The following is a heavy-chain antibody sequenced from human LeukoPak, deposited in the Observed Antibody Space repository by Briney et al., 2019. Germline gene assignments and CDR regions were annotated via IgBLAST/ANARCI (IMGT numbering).Heavy chain of an antibody. Sequence: SETLSLTCAVSGGSLSGYYWTWIRQPPGKGLEWIGEINRSGSTNYNPSLKSRVTISVDTSKNQFSLKLSSVTAADTAVYYCARDLGDRNWFDPWGQGTLVTVSS. CDR3: ARDLGDRNWFDP. D-gene: IGHD3-16*01. J-gene: IGHJ5*02. CDR2: INRSGST. V-gene: IGHV4-34*01. CDR1: GGSLSGYY.